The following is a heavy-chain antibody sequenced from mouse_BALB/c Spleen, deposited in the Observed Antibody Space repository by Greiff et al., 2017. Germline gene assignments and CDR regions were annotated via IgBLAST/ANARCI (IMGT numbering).Heavy chain of an antibody. Sequence: QVQLQQSGAELARPGASVKLSCKASGYTFTSYWMQWVKQRPGQGLEWIGAIYPGDGDTRYTQKFKGKATLTADKSSSTAYMQLSSLASEDSAVYYCARKGRDGYLDYWGQGTTLTVSS. V-gene: IGHV1-87*01. CDR2: IYPGDGDT. CDR1: GYTFTSYW. CDR3: ARKGRDGYLDY. J-gene: IGHJ2*01. D-gene: IGHD2-3*01.